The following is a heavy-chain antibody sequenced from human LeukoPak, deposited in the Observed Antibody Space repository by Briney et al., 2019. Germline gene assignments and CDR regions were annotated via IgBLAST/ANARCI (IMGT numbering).Heavy chain of an antibody. CDR3: ARDGSSYDYVWGSYRPNFDY. V-gene: IGHV3-30*03. CDR2: ISYDGSNK. J-gene: IGHJ4*02. Sequence: GGSLRLSCAASGFTFSNYAMSWVRQAPGKGLEWVAVISYDGSNKYYADSVKGRFTISRDNSKITLYLQMNSLRAEDTAVYYCARDGSSYDYVWGSYRPNFDYWGQGTLVTVSS. D-gene: IGHD3-16*02. CDR1: GFTFSNYA.